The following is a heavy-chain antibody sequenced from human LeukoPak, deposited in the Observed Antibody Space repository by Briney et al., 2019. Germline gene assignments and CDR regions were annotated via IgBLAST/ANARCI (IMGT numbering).Heavy chain of an antibody. Sequence: GGSLRLSCAASGFTFSNARMSWVRQAPGKGLEWVGRIKSKTDGGTTDYAAPVKGRFTISRDDSKNTLYLQMNSLKTEDTAVYYCTTAATVTSYYYYYMDVWGKGTTVTVSS. CDR3: TTAATVTSYYYYYMDV. J-gene: IGHJ6*03. CDR2: IKSKTDGGTT. V-gene: IGHV3-15*01. D-gene: IGHD4-17*01. CDR1: GFTFSNAR.